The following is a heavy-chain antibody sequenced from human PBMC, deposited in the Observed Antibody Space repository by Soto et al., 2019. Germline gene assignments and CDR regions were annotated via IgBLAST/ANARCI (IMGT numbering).Heavy chain of an antibody. CDR2: IYYSGST. CDR3: ARRYSSSFDY. Sequence: SETLSLTCTVSGCSSISYYWSLIRQPPGKGLEWIGYIYYSGSTNYNPSLKSRVTISVDTSKNQFSLKLSSVTAADTAVYYCARRYSSSFDYWGQGTLVTVSS. V-gene: IGHV4-59*08. J-gene: IGHJ4*02. D-gene: IGHD6-13*01. CDR1: GCSSISYY.